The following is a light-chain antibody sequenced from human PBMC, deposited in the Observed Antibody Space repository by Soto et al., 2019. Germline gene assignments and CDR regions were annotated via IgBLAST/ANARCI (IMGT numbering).Light chain of an antibody. J-gene: IGKJ5*01. V-gene: IGKV3-15*01. CDR1: QSVSSN. Sequence: TQSPATLSVSRWETATLSWRASQSVSSNLAWYQQKPGQAPRLLIYAASTRATDIPARFSGSGSGTEFTLTISSLQSEDFAIYFCQQYNNWPITFGQGTRLEIK. CDR2: AAS. CDR3: QQYNNWPIT.